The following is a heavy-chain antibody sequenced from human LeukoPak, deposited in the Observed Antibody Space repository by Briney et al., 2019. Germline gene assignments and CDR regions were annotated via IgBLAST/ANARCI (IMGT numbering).Heavy chain of an antibody. Sequence: GGSLRLSCVVSGFTFNNYAMNWVRQAPGKGLEWVGRIKPKTDGETTEYAAPVKDRFSISRDDSKSMMYLQMNSLKTEDTAVYYCITPLPYSAQGGQGTLVTVSS. V-gene: IGHV3-15*07. CDR2: IKPKTDGETT. D-gene: IGHD2-21*01. CDR3: ITPLPYSAQ. CDR1: GFTFNNYA. J-gene: IGHJ4*02.